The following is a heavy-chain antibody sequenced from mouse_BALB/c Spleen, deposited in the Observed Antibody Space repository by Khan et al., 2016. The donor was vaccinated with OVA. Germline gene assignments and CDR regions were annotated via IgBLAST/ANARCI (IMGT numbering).Heavy chain of an antibody. CDR2: IGPGSGST. D-gene: IGHD1-1*01. CDR1: GYTFTSYW. V-gene: IGHV1S41*01. J-gene: IGHJ4*01. CDR3: ARSTYYGSSPYAMDY. Sequence: DLVKPGASVKLSCKASGYTFTSYWINWIKQRPGQGLEWIGRIGPGSGSTSYNEMFTGKATLNVDQTSSTAYIQLSSLSSADSAVSFCARSTYYGSSPYAMDYWGQGTAVTVSS.